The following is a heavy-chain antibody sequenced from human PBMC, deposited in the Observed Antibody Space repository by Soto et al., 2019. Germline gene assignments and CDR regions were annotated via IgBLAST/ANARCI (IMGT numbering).Heavy chain of an antibody. V-gene: IGHV3-30-3*01. Sequence: QVQLVESGGGVVQPGRSLRLSCAASGLTFSSYAMHWVRQAPGRGLEWVAVISYDGNNKYYADSVKGRFTISRDNSKNTLYLQMNSLRAEDTAVYYCATDLESGTYPQDSYSTMDVWGLGTTVTVSS. CDR1: GLTFSSYA. CDR3: ATDLESGTYPQDSYSTMDV. D-gene: IGHD1-26*01. J-gene: IGHJ6*02. CDR2: ISYDGNNK.